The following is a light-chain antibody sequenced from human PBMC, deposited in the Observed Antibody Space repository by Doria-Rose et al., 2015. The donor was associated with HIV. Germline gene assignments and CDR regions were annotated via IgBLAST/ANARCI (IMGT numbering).Light chain of an antibody. CDR1: SSDVGAYNY. Sequence: QLVLTQPASVSGSPGQLITISCTGTSSDVGAYNYVSWYQHLTDKAPKVMIYDVTYRPSGISNRFSGFKSGNTASLIISGLQAEDEGDYYCSSYTTANTRVFETGTKVTVL. V-gene: IGLV2-14*03. J-gene: IGLJ1*01. CDR2: DVT. CDR3: SSYTTANTRV.